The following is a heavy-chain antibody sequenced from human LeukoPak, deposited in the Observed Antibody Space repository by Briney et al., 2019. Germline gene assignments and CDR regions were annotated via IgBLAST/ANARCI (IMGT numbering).Heavy chain of an antibody. CDR2: IYYSGST. CDR3: ARGSDPHFGY. J-gene: IGHJ4*02. V-gene: IGHV4-59*01. CDR1: GGSISSYY. Sequence: SETLSLTCTVSGGSISSYYWSWIRQPPGKGLEWIGYIYYSGSTNYNPSLKSRVTISVDTSKNQFSLKLSSVTAADTAVYYCARGSDPHFGYWGQGTLVTVSS.